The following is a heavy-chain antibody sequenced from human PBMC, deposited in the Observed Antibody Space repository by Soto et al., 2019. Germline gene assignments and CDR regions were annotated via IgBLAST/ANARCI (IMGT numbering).Heavy chain of an antibody. CDR1: GASISYGGFL. CDR3: SWGGGYASFDY. CDR2: SSHLEST. V-gene: IGHV4-30-2*06. Sequence: TLSPPSPVSGASISYGGFLWSWSRESPAKGLEWIGYSSHLESTYYHASFKSRRIMSRDRTRKQFSLKLSSVTAADMDVYYCSWGGGYASFDYWGQVVLVTVSS. J-gene: IGHJ4*02. D-gene: IGHD5-12*01.